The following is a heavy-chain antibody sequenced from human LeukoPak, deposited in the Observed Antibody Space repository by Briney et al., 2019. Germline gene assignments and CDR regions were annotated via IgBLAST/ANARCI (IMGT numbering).Heavy chain of an antibody. J-gene: IGHJ4*02. CDR3: ARVGDSSGYLRYYFDY. CDR2: IYTSGST. D-gene: IGHD3-22*01. Sequence: PSETLSLTRTVSGGSISSGSSYWSWIRQPAGNGLEWVGRIYTSGSTTYNPSLKRRVTISVDTSKNHSSLQLSSATAADTAVYYCARVGDSSGYLRYYFDYWGQGTLVTVSS. CDR1: GGSISSGSSY. V-gene: IGHV4-61*02.